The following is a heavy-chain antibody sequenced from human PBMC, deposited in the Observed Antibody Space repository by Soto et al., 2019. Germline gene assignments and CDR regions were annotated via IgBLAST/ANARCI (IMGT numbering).Heavy chain of an antibody. CDR2: VYYTGST. J-gene: IGHJ4*02. CDR3: AGAPNWNYYDF. Sequence: SETLSLTCTVSSGSISGYYWSWIRQSPGKGLEWIGYVYYTGSTNYNPSLRTRVAMSIDTSKSQVSLNLSSVTAADTALYYSAGAPNWNYYDFWGQGALVTVSS. V-gene: IGHV4-59*01. D-gene: IGHD3-3*01. CDR1: SGSISGYY.